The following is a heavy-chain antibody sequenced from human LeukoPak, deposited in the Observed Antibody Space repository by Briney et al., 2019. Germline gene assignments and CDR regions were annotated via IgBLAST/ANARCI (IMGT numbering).Heavy chain of an antibody. J-gene: IGHJ6*04. CDR1: GFTFSSYW. CDR3: AELGITMIGGV. V-gene: IGHV3-74*01. Sequence: GGSLRLSCAASGFTFSSYWMHWVRQAPGKGLVWVSRINSDGSSTSYADSVRGRFSISRDNAKNSLYLQMNSLRAEDTAVYYCAELGITMIGGVWGKGTTVTVSS. D-gene: IGHD3-10*02. CDR2: INSDGSST.